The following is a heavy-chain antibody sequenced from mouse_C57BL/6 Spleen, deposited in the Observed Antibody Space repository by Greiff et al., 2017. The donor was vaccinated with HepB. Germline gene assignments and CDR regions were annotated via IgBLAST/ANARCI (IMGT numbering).Heavy chain of an antibody. V-gene: IGHV1-82*01. J-gene: IGHJ4*01. D-gene: IGHD1-1*02. Sequence: QVQLQQSGPELVKPGASVKISCKASGYAFSSSWMNWVKQRPGKGLEWIGRIYPGDGDTNYNGKFKGKATLTADKSSSTAYMQLSSLTSEDSAVYFCARKLWWMDYWGQGTSVTVSS. CDR3: ARKLWWMDY. CDR1: GYAFSSSW. CDR2: IYPGDGDT.